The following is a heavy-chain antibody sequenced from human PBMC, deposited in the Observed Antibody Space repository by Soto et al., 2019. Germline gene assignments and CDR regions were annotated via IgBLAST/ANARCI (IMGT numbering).Heavy chain of an antibody. V-gene: IGHV3-66*04. Sequence: EVQLVESGGGLVQPGGSLRLSCAASGFTVSSNYMSWVRQAPGKGLEWVSVIYSGGSTYYADSVKGRFTISRDNSXXTLYLQMNSLGAEDTAVYYCARRYFTGASGNALDIWGQGTMVTVSS. D-gene: IGHD1-26*01. CDR1: GFTVSSNY. CDR3: ARRYFTGASGNALDI. J-gene: IGHJ3*02. CDR2: IYSGGST.